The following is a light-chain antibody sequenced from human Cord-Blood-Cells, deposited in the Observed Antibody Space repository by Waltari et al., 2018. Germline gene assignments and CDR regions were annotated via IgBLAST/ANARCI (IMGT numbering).Light chain of an antibody. J-gene: IGKJ2*01. CDR2: AAS. Sequence: DLQMTQSPSSLPASLGDRVTITCRASQSISSYLNWYQQKPGKAPKLLIYAASSLQSGVPARFSGSGSGTDFTLTISSLQPEDFATYYCQQSYSTPYTFGQGTKLEIK. CDR3: QQSYSTPYT. V-gene: IGKV1-39*01. CDR1: QSISSY.